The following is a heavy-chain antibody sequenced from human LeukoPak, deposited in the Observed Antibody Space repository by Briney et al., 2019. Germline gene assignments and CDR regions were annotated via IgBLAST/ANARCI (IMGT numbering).Heavy chain of an antibody. CDR3: ARERANSRGCFDY. J-gene: IGHJ4*02. CDR1: GGSFSSYY. D-gene: IGHD6-13*01. Sequence: PSETLSLTCSVYGGSFSSYYWSWIRQSPGKGLEWIGEISHRGRTNYNPSLKSRVTISVDTSKNQFSLRLNSVTAADTAVYYCARERANSRGCFDYWGQGTLVTVPS. CDR2: ISHRGRT. V-gene: IGHV4-34*01.